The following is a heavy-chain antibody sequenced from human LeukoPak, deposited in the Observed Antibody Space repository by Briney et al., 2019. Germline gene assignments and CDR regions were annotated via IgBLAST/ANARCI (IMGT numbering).Heavy chain of an antibody. CDR3: TTEYNFNHYDSSGYYY. CDR1: AFIFNNAW. J-gene: IGHJ4*02. Sequence: QPGGSLRLSCATSAFIFNNAWMSWVRQAPGKGLEWVGRIKSKTDGGTTDYAAPVKGRFTISRDDSKNTLYLQMNSLKTEDTAVYYCTTEYNFNHYDSSGYYYWGQGTLVTVSS. V-gene: IGHV3-15*01. CDR2: IKSKTDGGTT. D-gene: IGHD3-22*01.